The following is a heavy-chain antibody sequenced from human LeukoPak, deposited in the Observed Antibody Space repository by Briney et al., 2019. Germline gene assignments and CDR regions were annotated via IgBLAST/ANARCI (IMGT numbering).Heavy chain of an antibody. Sequence: GGSLRLSCAASGFTFSSYGMHWVRQAPGKGLEWVAVISYDGSNKYYADSVKGRFTISRDNSKNTLYLQMNSLRAEDTAVYYCAREVHYYDSSGYYSRVDAFDIWGQGTMVTVSS. CDR2: ISYDGSNK. CDR3: AREVHYYDSSGYYSRVDAFDI. CDR1: GFTFSSYG. D-gene: IGHD3-22*01. J-gene: IGHJ3*02. V-gene: IGHV3-30*19.